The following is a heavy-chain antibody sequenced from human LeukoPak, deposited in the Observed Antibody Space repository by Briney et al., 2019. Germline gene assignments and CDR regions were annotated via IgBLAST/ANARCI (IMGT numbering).Heavy chain of an antibody. CDR2: ISGIDGST. V-gene: IGHV3-23*01. D-gene: IGHD2-21*02. CDR1: GFTLSTYA. CDR3: AKGRGDWYIDY. Sequence: GGSLRLSCAASGFTLSTYAMTRVRQAPGKGLEWVSGISGIDGSTYYADSVKGRFTISRDNSKNTLYLQMNSLRAEDTALYYCAKGRGDWYIDYWGQGTLVTVSS. J-gene: IGHJ4*02.